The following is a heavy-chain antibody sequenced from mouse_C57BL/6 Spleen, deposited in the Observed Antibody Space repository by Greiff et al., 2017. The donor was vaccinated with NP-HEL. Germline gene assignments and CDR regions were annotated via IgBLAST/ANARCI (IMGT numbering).Heavy chain of an antibody. J-gene: IGHJ4*01. CDR1: GYAFSSSW. V-gene: IGHV1-82*01. CDR2: IYPGDGDT. D-gene: IGHD2-4*01. Sequence: VKLMESGPELVKPGASVKISCKASGYAFSSSWMNWVKQRPGKGLEWIGRIYPGDGDTNYNGKFKGKATLTADQSSSTAYMQLSSLTSEDSAVYFCARSAMITTYYYAMDYWGQGTSVTVSS. CDR3: ARSAMITTYYYAMDY.